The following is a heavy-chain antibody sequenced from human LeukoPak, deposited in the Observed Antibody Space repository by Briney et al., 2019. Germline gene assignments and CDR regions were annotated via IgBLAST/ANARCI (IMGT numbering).Heavy chain of an antibody. D-gene: IGHD2-15*01. CDR3: ARDFQRLGSDAFDF. CDR1: GGSISSGGYY. Sequence: SQTLSLTCTVSGGSISSGGYYWSWIRQHPGKGLEWIGYIYYSGSTYYNPSLKSRVTISVDTSKNQFSLKLSSVTAADTAVYYCARDFQRLGSDAFDFWGQGTMVTVSS. CDR2: IYYSGST. J-gene: IGHJ3*01. V-gene: IGHV4-31*03.